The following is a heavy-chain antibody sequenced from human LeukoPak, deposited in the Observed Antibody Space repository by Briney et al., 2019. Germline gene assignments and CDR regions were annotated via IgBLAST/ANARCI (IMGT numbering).Heavy chain of an antibody. V-gene: IGHV4-39*02. D-gene: IGHD6-19*01. CDR2: IYYSGST. J-gene: IGHJ4*02. CDR3: ARDSSGWYLFDY. CDR1: GGSISSSSYY. Sequence: SETLSLTCTVSGGSISSSSYYWGWIRQPPGKGLEWIGSIYYSGSTYYNPSLKSRVTISVDTSKNQFSLKLGSVTAADTAVYCCARDSSGWYLFDYWGQGTLVTVSS.